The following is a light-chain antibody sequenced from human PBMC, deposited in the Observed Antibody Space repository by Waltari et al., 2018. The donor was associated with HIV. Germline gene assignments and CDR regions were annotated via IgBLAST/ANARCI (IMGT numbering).Light chain of an antibody. CDR3: AAWDDSLNGAYV. V-gene: IGLV1-44*01. Sequence: QSVLTQPPSASGTPGQRVTISCSGSSPNIGSNTVNWYQPLPGTAPKLLIYSNNQRPSGVPDRFSGSKSGTSASLAISGLQSEDEADYYCAAWDDSLNGAYVFGTGTKVTVL. J-gene: IGLJ1*01. CDR1: SPNIGSNT. CDR2: SNN.